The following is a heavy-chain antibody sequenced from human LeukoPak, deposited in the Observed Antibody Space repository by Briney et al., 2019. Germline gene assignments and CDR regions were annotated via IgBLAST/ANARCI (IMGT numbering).Heavy chain of an antibody. Sequence: WESLTLSCAASGFSFSDCAMSWVRQAPGRGLEWVSSISGSAGSTYYADSMKGRFTISRDNPMNTLHLEMNSLRAEDTAIYYCTKGMATIRRHIDSWGQGTLVTVSS. CDR3: TKGMATIRRHIDS. V-gene: IGHV3-23*01. CDR1: GFSFSDCA. J-gene: IGHJ4*02. CDR2: ISGSAGST. D-gene: IGHD5-24*01.